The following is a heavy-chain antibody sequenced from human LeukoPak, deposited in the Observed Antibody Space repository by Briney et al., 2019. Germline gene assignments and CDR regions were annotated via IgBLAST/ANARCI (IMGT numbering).Heavy chain of an antibody. J-gene: IGHJ3*02. D-gene: IGHD3-22*01. CDR3: ARPNYYDSGGAAFDI. CDR1: GYTFTNYG. CDR2: ISGYHGNT. V-gene: IGHV1-18*01. Sequence: ASVKVSCKASGYTFTNYGISWVRQAPGQGLEWLGWISGYHGNTNYAQKFQGRVSMTTDTSTSTAYMELRGLRSDDTAVYYCARPNYYDSGGAAFDIWGQGTMVTVSS.